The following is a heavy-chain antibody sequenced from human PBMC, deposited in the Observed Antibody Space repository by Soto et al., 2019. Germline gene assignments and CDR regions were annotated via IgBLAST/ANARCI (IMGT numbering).Heavy chain of an antibody. CDR3: ARERPERGKDV. Sequence: QVQLVQSGAEVKKPGSSVKVSCKASGGTFSSSAISWVRQDPGQGLEWMGAIIPVFGTAHYAQKFQGRVTITAAQPTSTAYMELSRLRYEDTAVDYCARERPERGKDVWGQGTTVTVSS. CDR1: GGTFSSSA. D-gene: IGHD6-25*01. CDR2: IIPVFGTA. J-gene: IGHJ6*02. V-gene: IGHV1-69*01.